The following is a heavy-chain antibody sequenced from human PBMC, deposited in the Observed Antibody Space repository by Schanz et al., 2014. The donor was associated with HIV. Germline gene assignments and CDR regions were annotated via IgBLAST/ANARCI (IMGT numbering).Heavy chain of an antibody. J-gene: IGHJ4*02. CDR2: MKPKNGDT. Sequence: QVQLVQSGAEVQKPGASVKVSCKASGYTFTNYDINWVRQATGQGLEWMGWMKPKNGDTGYVQKFQGRVTMTWSTSTSTAYMELSNLRSEDAAVYYCARGGYSAFLSCDYWGQGTLVTVSS. CDR3: ARGGYSAFLSCDY. CDR1: GYTFTNYD. D-gene: IGHD5-12*01. V-gene: IGHV1-8*01.